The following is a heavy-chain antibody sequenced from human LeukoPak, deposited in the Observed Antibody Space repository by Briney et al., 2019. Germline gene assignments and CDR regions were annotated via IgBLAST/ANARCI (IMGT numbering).Heavy chain of an antibody. Sequence: GGSLRLSCAASGFTFRDYYMTWIRQAPGKGLEWISYISGNSGVSNYADPVKDRFSISRDNAKNSLYLQMSSLRDEDTAVYFCAREARYGGGYESDYRGQGTLVTVSS. CDR3: AREARYGGGYESDY. D-gene: IGHD5-12*01. J-gene: IGHJ4*02. V-gene: IGHV3-11*06. CDR2: ISGNSGVS. CDR1: GFTFRDYY.